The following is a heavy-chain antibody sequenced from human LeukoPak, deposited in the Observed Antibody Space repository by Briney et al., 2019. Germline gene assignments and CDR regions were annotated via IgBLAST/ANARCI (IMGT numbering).Heavy chain of an antibody. Sequence: GGSLRLSCAASGFTLNNYAMSWVRQAPGKGLEWVSIINNSGGSTYYADSVKGRFTISRDLSKNTLYLQMNCLRAEDTALYYCARKYSGTNPFVYWGQGTLVTVSS. D-gene: IGHD1-26*01. CDR1: GFTLNNYA. J-gene: IGHJ4*02. V-gene: IGHV3-23*01. CDR2: INNSGGST. CDR3: ARKYSGTNPFVY.